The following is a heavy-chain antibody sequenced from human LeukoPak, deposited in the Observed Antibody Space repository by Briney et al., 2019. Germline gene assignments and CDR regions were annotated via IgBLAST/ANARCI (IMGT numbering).Heavy chain of an antibody. J-gene: IGHJ5*02. CDR2: IIPIFGTA. Sequence: ASVKVSCKASGGTFSSYAISWVRQAPGQGLEWMGGIIPIFGTANYAQKFQGRVTITTDESTSTAYMELSSLRSEDTAVYYCARGWFFGVVILSWFGPWGQGTLVTVSS. V-gene: IGHV1-69*05. D-gene: IGHD3-3*01. CDR1: GGTFSSYA. CDR3: ARGWFFGVVILSWFGP.